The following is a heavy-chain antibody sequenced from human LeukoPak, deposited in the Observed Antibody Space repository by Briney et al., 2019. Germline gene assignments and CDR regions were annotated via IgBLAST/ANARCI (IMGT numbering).Heavy chain of an antibody. CDR3: ARGGDSWSGYSYGMGV. CDR2: ISGSGGST. CDR1: GFTFSSYA. D-gene: IGHD3-3*01. Sequence: GGSLRLSCAASGFTFSSYAMSWVRQAPGKGLEWVSAISGSGGSTYYADSVKGRFTISRDNSKNTLYLQMNSLRPEDTAVYYCARGGDSWSGYSYGMGVWGQGTTVTVSS. V-gene: IGHV3-23*01. J-gene: IGHJ6*02.